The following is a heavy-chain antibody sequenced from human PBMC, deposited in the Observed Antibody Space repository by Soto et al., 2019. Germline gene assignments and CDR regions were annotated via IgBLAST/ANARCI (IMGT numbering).Heavy chain of an antibody. V-gene: IGHV3-15*01. J-gene: IGHJ4*02. Sequence: AGSLRLSCAASGFTFGASALQWVRQAPGKGLDWVGRIKSKTEGGTTDHAAPVKGRFTISRDDSKNTLFLQMSSLKAEDTAVYYCTTDRRYTYAEGFDFWGQGTLVTVSS. CDR2: IKSKTEGGTT. CDR3: TTDRRYTYAEGFDF. D-gene: IGHD5-18*01. CDR1: GFTFGASA.